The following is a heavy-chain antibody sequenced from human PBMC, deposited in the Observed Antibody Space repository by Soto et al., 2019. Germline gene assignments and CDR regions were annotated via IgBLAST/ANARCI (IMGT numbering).Heavy chain of an antibody. J-gene: IGHJ4*02. Sequence: EVRLVESGGGLVQPGRSLRLSCAASGFTFDDYAMHWVRQAPGKGLEWVSGISWNSGSIGYADSVKGRFTISRDNAKNPLYLQMNSLSAEDTALYYCAKGGQLLSEGGGYWGQGTLVTVSS. CDR2: ISWNSGSI. CDR1: GFTFDDYA. D-gene: IGHD2-2*01. V-gene: IGHV3-9*01. CDR3: AKGGQLLSEGGGY.